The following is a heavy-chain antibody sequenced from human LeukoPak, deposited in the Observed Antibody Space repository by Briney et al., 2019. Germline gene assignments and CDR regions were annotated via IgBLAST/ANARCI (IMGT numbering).Heavy chain of an antibody. CDR3: ARQKRHYYYMDV. J-gene: IGHJ6*03. Sequence: KPSETLSLTCAVYGGSFSGYYWSWIRQPPGKGLEWIGEINHSGSTNYNPSLKSRVTISVDTSKNQFSLKLSSVTAADTAVYYCARQKRHYYYMDVWGKGTTVAVSS. CDR2: INHSGST. CDR1: GGSFSGYY. V-gene: IGHV4-34*01.